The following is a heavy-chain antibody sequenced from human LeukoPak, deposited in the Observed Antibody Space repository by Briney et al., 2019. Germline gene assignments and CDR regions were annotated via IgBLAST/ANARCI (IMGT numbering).Heavy chain of an antibody. CDR3: AKAEKSHYYGSGSYLPPFDY. CDR2: IRGSGDST. Sequence: GSLRLSCAASGFTFSSSGMSWVRQAPGKGLEWLSAIRGSGDSTYYADSVKGRFTISRDNSKNTLFLQMNSLRAEDTAVYYCAKAEKSHYYGSGSYLPPFDYWSQGTLVTVSS. D-gene: IGHD3-10*01. CDR1: GFTFSSSG. J-gene: IGHJ4*02. V-gene: IGHV3-23*01.